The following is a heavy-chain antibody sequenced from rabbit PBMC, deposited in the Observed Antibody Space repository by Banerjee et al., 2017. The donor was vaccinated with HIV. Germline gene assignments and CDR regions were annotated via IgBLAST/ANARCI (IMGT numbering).Heavy chain of an antibody. D-gene: IGHD1-1*01. CDR1: GFSFNSIFW. CDR3: ARDSGGYDL. Sequence: QSLEESRGGLVKPGASLTLTCTTSGFSFNSIFWICWVRQAPGKGLEWIGCIYTGNGHIAYASWAKGRFTISKTSSTTVTLQMTSLTVADTATYFCARDSGGYDLWGPGTLVTVS. CDR2: IYTGNGHI. J-gene: IGHJ4*01. V-gene: IGHV1S40*01.